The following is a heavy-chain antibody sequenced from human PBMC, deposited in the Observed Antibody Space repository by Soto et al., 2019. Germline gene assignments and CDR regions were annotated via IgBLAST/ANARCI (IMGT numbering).Heavy chain of an antibody. D-gene: IGHD2-2*01. CDR3: ARGPSSLTRFDY. Sequence: LRLSCAASGFTFSSYAMHWVRQAPGKGLDWAAVISYDGSNKYYADSVKGRFTISRDNSKNTLYLQMNSLRAEDTAVYYCARGPSSLTRFDYWGQGTLVTVSS. CDR2: ISYDGSNK. V-gene: IGHV3-30-3*01. CDR1: GFTFSSYA. J-gene: IGHJ4*02.